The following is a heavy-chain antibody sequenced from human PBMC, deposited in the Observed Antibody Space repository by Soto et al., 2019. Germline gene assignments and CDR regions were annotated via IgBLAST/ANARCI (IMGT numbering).Heavy chain of an antibody. D-gene: IGHD5-12*01. CDR2: IYHSGTA. CDR1: GGSMNYYD. CDR3: ARDRAIISAPTKEYVFEI. Sequence: NPSETLSLTCTVSGGSMNYYDWSWLRQPPGKGLEWIGYIYHSGTAEYNPSLKSRVTLSVDTSKSQFSLKMSSVTAADTAAYYCARDRAIISAPTKEYVFEIWGQGTMVTV. J-gene: IGHJ3*02. V-gene: IGHV4-59*01.